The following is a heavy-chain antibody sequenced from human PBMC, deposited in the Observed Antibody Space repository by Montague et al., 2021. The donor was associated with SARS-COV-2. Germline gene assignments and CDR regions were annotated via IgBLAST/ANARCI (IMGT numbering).Heavy chain of an antibody. Sequence: TLSLTCSVYVGSITSGGYYWTWIRKRPGGDLEWLGYLHYNGKTHYSPSLKSRASFSLDTSKNQFSLKLTSATATDSALYFCVSSLPGNQFQFDYWGQGALVTVSS. V-gene: IGHV4-31*03. CDR2: LHYNGKT. J-gene: IGHJ4*02. CDR3: VSSLPGNQFQFDY. D-gene: IGHD1-14*01. CDR1: VGSITSGGYY.